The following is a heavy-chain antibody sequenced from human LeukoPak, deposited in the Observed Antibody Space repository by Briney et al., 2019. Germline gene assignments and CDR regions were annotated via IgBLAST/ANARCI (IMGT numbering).Heavy chain of an antibody. J-gene: IGHJ4*02. CDR1: GGSISSGGYY. CDR2: IYYSGST. V-gene: IGHV4-31*03. CDR3: ARDGPRGWGAFDY. D-gene: IGHD6-19*01. Sequence: PSETLSLTCTVSGGSISSGGYYWSWIRQHPGKGLEWIGYIYYSGSTYYNPSLKSRVTISVDTSKNQFSLKLSSVTAADTAVYYCARDGPRGWGAFDYWGQGTLVTVSS.